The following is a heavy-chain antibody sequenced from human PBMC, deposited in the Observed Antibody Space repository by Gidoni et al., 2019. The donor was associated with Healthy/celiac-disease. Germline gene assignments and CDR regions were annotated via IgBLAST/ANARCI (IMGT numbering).Heavy chain of an antibody. CDR2: INHSGST. CDR1: GGSFSGYY. CDR3: ARAPRERGRGWYFDL. J-gene: IGHJ2*01. D-gene: IGHD1-26*01. Sequence: QVQLQQWGAGLLKPSETLSLTCAVYGGSFSGYYWSWIRQPPGKGLEWIGEINHSGSTNYNPSLKSRVTISVDTSKNQCSLKLSSVTAADTAVYYCARAPRERGRGWYFDLWGRGTLVTVSS. V-gene: IGHV4-34*01.